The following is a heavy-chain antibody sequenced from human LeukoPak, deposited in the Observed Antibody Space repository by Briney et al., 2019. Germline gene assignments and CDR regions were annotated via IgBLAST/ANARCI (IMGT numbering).Heavy chain of an antibody. Sequence: SVKVSCKASGGTFSSYAISWVRQAPGQGLEWMGGIIPIFGTANYAQKFQGRVTITTDESTSTAYMELSSLRSEDTAVYYCARGGSITMIARLDLWGQRTLVTVSS. CDR1: GGTFSSYA. D-gene: IGHD3-22*01. J-gene: IGHJ5*02. V-gene: IGHV1-69*05. CDR2: IIPIFGTA. CDR3: ARGGSITMIARLDL.